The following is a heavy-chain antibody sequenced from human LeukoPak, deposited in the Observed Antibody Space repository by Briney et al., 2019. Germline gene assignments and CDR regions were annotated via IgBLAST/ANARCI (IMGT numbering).Heavy chain of an antibody. J-gene: IGHJ3*02. CDR3: ARESTVAGAFDI. V-gene: IGHV1-2*04. Sequence: GASVKVSCKASGYTFTGYYMHWVRQAPGQGLEWMGWINPNTGGTNYAQKFQGWVTTTRDTSISTAYMELSRLRSDDTAVYYCARESTVAGAFDIWGQGTMVTVSS. CDR2: INPNTGGT. D-gene: IGHD6-19*01. CDR1: GYTFTGYY.